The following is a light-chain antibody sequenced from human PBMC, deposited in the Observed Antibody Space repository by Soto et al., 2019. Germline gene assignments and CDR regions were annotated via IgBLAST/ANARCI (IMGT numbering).Light chain of an antibody. CDR3: QQYGRA. Sequence: EIVLTQSPGTLSLSPGERATLSCRTSKSVSSSSLAWYQQKPGPAPRLLIYGASRRATGIPDRFSGSGSGTDFTLTISRLEPEDFAVYYCQQYGRAFGQVTKVDIK. J-gene: IGKJ1*01. CDR2: GAS. CDR1: KSVSSSS. V-gene: IGKV3-20*01.